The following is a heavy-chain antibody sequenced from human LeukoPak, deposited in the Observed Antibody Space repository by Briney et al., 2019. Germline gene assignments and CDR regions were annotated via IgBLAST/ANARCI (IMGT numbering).Heavy chain of an antibody. Sequence: SETLSLTCAVYGGSFSGYYWSWTRQPAGSGLEWIGRIYASGTSNYNPSLKSRLSMSVDMSKNQFSLKLSSVTAADTAVYYCTRDLGIADSRDVWGQGTTVTVSS. CDR2: IYASGTS. J-gene: IGHJ6*02. CDR3: TRDLGIADSRDV. D-gene: IGHD6-13*01. CDR1: GGSFSGYY. V-gene: IGHV4-4*07.